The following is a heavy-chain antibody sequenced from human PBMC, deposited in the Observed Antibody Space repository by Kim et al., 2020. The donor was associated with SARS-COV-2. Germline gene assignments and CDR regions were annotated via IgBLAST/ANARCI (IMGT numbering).Heavy chain of an antibody. CDR3: AKGYSSSWYDWFDP. V-gene: IGHV4-34*01. CDR1: GGSFSGYY. Sequence: SETLSLTCAVYGGSFSGYYWSWIRQPPGKGLEWIGEINHSGSTNYNPSLKSRVTISVDTSKNQFSLKLSSVTAADTAVYYCAKGYSSSWYDWFDPWGQGTLVTVSS. J-gene: IGHJ5*02. D-gene: IGHD6-13*01. CDR2: INHSGST.